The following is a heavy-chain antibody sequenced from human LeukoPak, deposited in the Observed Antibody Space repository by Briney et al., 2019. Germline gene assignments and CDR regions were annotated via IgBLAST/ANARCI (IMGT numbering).Heavy chain of an antibody. V-gene: IGHV4-39*07. D-gene: IGHD6-13*01. CDR2: IYYSGTT. Sequence: SETLSLTCTVSGGSISSSTYYWGWIRQPPGKELEWIGSIYYSGTTYYNPSLKSRVTISADTSKNQFSLKLSSVTAADTAVYYCARHTSSWYSFDYWGQGTLVTVSS. CDR1: GGSISSSTYY. J-gene: IGHJ4*02. CDR3: ARHTSSWYSFDY.